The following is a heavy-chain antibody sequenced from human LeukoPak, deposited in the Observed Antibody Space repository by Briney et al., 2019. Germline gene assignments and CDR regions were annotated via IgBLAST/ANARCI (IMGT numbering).Heavy chain of an antibody. V-gene: IGHV1-46*01. J-gene: IGHJ3*02. CDR1: GYTFTSYY. CDR2: INPSGGST. Sequence: ASVKVSCKASGYTFTSYYMHWVRQAPGQGLEWMGIINPSGGSTSYAQKFQGRVTMTRDTSTSTVYMELRSLRSDDTAVYYCARDGPRKGYYFDSSGYYYPYDAFDIWGQGTMVTVSS. D-gene: IGHD3-22*01. CDR3: ARDGPRKGYYFDSSGYYYPYDAFDI.